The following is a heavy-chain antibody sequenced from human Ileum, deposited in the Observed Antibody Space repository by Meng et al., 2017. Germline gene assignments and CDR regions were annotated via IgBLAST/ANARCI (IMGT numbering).Heavy chain of an antibody. D-gene: IGHD6-13*01. CDR1: GYTFTDYY. J-gene: IGHJ4*02. Sequence: QVQLVQSGAEVKKPGASVKVSCKTSGYTFTDYYIKWLRQAPGQGLEWMGRINPKSGIRHYAQKFHGRVTMTSDTSTSTAYMEVSGLTSDDTAVYYCSGASSSSYLGYWGQGTLVTVSS. CDR3: SGASSSSYLGY. CDR2: INPKSGIR. V-gene: IGHV1-2*06.